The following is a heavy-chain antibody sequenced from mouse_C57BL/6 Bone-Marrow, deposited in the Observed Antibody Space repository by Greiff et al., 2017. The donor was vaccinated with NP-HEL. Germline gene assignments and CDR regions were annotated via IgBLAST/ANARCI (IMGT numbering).Heavy chain of an antibody. J-gene: IGHJ1*03. CDR2: IYSRDGST. V-gene: IGHV1-85*01. Sequence: QVQLQQSGPELVKPGASVKLSCKASGYTFTSYDINWVKQRPGQGLEWLVWIYSRDGSTKYNDQFKGKATLTVDTSSRTAYMELHSLTSEDSAVYFCARSYYYGSSYRGWYFDVWGTGTTVTVSS. CDR3: ARSYYYGSSYRGWYFDV. D-gene: IGHD1-1*01. CDR1: GYTFTSYD.